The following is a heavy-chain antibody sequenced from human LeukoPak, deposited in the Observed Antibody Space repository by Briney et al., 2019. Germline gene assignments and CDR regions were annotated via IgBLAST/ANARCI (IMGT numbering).Heavy chain of an antibody. CDR2: ISWNSGSI. Sequence: GGSLRLSCAASGFTFDDYAMHWVRQAPGKGLEWVSGISWNSGSIGYADSVKGRFTISRDNSKNTLYLQMNSLRAEDTAVYYCAKDFYCSSTSCYYDYWGQGTLVTVSS. J-gene: IGHJ4*02. CDR3: AKDFYCSSTSCYYDY. V-gene: IGHV3-9*01. CDR1: GFTFDDYA. D-gene: IGHD2-2*01.